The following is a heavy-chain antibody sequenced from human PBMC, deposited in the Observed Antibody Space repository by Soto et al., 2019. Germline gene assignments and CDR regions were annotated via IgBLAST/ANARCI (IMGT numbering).Heavy chain of an antibody. D-gene: IGHD3-22*01. Sequence: SGPTLVNPTQTLPLTCTFSGFSLITSGMCLSWIRQPPGKALEWLALIDWDDDKYYSTSLKTRLTISKDNSKNQVVLTMTNMDPVDTATYYCARTMYYYDSSGYWAPYYFDYWGQGTLVTVSS. CDR2: IDWDDDK. CDR1: GFSLITSGMC. CDR3: ARTMYYYDSSGYWAPYYFDY. V-gene: IGHV2-70*01. J-gene: IGHJ4*02.